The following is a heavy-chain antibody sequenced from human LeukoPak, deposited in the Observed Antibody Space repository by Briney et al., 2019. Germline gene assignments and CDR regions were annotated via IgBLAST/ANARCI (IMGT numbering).Heavy chain of an antibody. Sequence: GGSLRLSCVGSGFAFHNYAMHWVRRPPGKGLEWVSAINWNSDTKAYADSVKGRFTISRDRARNPLYPQMDSLRPEDTALYYCAKDTGGNGAYFYAMDVWGQGTSVTVSS. J-gene: IGHJ6*02. CDR2: INWNSDTK. D-gene: IGHD4-23*01. CDR1: GFAFHNYA. V-gene: IGHV3-9*01. CDR3: AKDTGGNGAYFYAMDV.